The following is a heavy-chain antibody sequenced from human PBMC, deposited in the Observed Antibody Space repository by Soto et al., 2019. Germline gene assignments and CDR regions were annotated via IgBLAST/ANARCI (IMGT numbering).Heavy chain of an antibody. CDR2: IYPGDSDT. CDR3: ARGSDILTGYSSLSWFDP. V-gene: IGHV5-51*01. CDR1: GYTFNTYW. J-gene: IGHJ5*02. D-gene: IGHD3-9*01. Sequence: GESLKISCKASGYTFNTYWIAWVRQMPGKGLEWMGLIYPGDSDTNYNPSLKSRVTISVDTSKSQFSLKLSSVTAADTAVYYCARGSDILTGYSSLSWFDPWGQGTLVTVSS.